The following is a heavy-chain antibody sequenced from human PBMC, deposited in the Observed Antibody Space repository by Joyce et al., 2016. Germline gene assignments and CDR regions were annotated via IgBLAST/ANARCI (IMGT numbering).Heavy chain of an antibody. CDR2: LSSSSSYI. V-gene: IGHV3-21*01. D-gene: IGHD2-8*01. CDR1: GFTFSSYS. J-gene: IGHJ4*02. CDR3: ARSSYTNGIFDY. Sequence: EVQLVESGGGLVKPGGSLRPSCAASGFTFSSYSMSWVRQAPGKGLEWVSSLSSSSSYIKYTDSVNGRFTISRDNAKNSLYLQMNSLRVEDTAVYYCARSSYTNGIFDYWGQGTLVTVSS.